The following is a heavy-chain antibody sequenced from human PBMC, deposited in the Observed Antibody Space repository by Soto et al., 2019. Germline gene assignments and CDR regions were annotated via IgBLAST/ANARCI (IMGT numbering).Heavy chain of an antibody. Sequence: ASVKVSCKASGYTFTSYGISWVRQAPGQGLEWMGWISAYNGNTNYAQKLQGRVTMTTDTSTSTAYMELRSLRSDDTAVYYCARDGQWLVFSSYCYHHYAMVFRGAGTTVTAFS. V-gene: IGHV1-18*01. CDR2: ISAYNGNT. D-gene: IGHD6-19*01. J-gene: IGHJ6*02. CDR3: ARDGQWLVFSSYCYHHYAMVF. CDR1: GYTFTSYG.